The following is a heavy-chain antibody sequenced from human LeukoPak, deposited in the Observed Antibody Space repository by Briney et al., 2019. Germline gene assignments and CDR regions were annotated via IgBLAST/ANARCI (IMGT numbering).Heavy chain of an antibody. CDR1: GFTFSSYA. D-gene: IGHD1-1*01. V-gene: IGHV3-33*01. CDR3: ARNWKTPVINVYYYYYMDV. CDR2: IWYDGSSE. J-gene: IGHJ6*03. Sequence: GGSLRLSCAASGFTFSSYAMHWVRQAPGKGLEWVAVIWYDGSSENYADSVKGRLTISRDNSKNTLYLQMNSLRAEDTAVYYCARNWKTPVINVYYYYYMDVWGKGTTVTVSS.